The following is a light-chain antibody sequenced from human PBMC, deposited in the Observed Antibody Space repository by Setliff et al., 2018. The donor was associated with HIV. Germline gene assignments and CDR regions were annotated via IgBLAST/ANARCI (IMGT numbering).Light chain of an antibody. CDR2: EVR. CDR3: ASYAITNTLP. V-gene: IGLV2-14*03. CDR1: SSDVGGYTY. Sequence: LTQPASVSGSPGQSITISCTGTSSDVGGYTYVSWYQQHPGKAPKLIIYEVRNRPSGVSTRFSGSKSGNTASLTISGLQPEDEADYYCASYAITNTLPFGTGTKVTVL. J-gene: IGLJ1*01.